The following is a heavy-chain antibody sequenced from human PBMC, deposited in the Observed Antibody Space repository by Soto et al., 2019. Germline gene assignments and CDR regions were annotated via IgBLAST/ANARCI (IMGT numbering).Heavy chain of an antibody. CDR1: GFSITTRAMC. CDR2: IDWADDK. D-gene: IGHD1-26*01. J-gene: IGHJ4*02. CDR3: ARIKVGASMTFDY. V-gene: IGHV2-70*01. Sequence: SGPTLVTPTHTLTLTCTFSGFSITTRAMCVSWTRQPPGKALEWLALIDWADDKYYSTSLKTRLTISKDTSKNQVVLTMTNMDPVDTATYYCARIKVGASMTFDYWGQGTLVTVSS.